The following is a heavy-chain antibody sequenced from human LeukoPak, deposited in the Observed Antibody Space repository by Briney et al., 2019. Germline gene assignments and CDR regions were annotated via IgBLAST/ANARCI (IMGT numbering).Heavy chain of an antibody. V-gene: IGHV3-21*01. J-gene: IGHJ4*02. CDR3: ASIQWKTRGY. Sequence: PGGSLRIPCAASGFTFSSYSMNWGRQAPGKGLGWVSSISSSSSYIYYADSVKGRFSISRDNAKNSLYLQVHILLAEDTAVHYRASIQWKTRGYWGEGTLVTVSS. CDR2: ISSSSSYI. CDR1: GFTFSSYS. D-gene: IGHD5-12*01.